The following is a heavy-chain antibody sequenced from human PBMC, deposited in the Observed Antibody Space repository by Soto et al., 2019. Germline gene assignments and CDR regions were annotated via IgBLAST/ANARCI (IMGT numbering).Heavy chain of an antibody. J-gene: IGHJ6*02. CDR3: ARMPYYYYGMDV. CDR2: IFSNDEK. V-gene: IGHV2-26*01. Sequence: SGPTLVNPTQTLTLTCTFSGFSLSTSGVGVGWIRQPPGKALEWLAHIFSNDEKSYSTSLKSRLTISKDTSKSQVVLTMTNMDPVDTATYYCARMPYYYYGMDVWGQGTTVTVSS. CDR1: GFSLSTSGVG.